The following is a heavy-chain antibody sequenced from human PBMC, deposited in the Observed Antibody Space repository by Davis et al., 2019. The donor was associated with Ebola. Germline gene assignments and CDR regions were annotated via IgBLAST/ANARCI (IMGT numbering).Heavy chain of an antibody. CDR2: SNPNSGGA. CDR1: RYTFTGYY. J-gene: IGHJ4*02. V-gene: IGHV1-2*02. Sequence: SVTVSCMASRYTFTGYYMHWVRQSPRQGLEWMGWSNPNSGGANYAQKFQGRVTMTRDTSISTAYMELSRLRSDDTAVYYCARFLGANDYWGQGTLVTVAS. D-gene: IGHD3-10*01. CDR3: ARFLGANDY.